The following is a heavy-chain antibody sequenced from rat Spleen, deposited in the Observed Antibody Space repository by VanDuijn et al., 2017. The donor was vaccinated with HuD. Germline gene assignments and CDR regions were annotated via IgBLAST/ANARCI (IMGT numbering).Heavy chain of an antibody. J-gene: IGHJ2*01. CDR2: ISTSGSRT. D-gene: IGHD1-6*01. CDR1: GFTFSDYG. Sequence: EVQLVESDGGLVQPGRSLKLSCAASGFTFSDYGMAWVRQAPTKGLEWVATISTSGSRTYYPDSVKGRFTISRDNAKSSLYLQMNSLKSEDTATYYCARHMYTTDYFDYWGQGVMVTVSS. V-gene: IGHV5-29*01. CDR3: ARHMYTTDYFDY.